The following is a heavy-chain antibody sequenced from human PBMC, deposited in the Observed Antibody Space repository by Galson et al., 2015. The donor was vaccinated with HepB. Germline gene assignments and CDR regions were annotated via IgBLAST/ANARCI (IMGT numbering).Heavy chain of an antibody. J-gene: IGHJ3*02. D-gene: IGHD1-26*01. CDR2: INHSGST. V-gene: IGHV4-34*01. Sequence: ETLSLTCAVYGGSFSGYYWSWIRQPPGKGLEWIGEINHSGSTNYNPSLKSRVTISVDTSKNQFSLKLSSVTAADTAVYYCARRPQRSESRSYYGRGAFDIWGQGTMVTVSS. CDR3: ARRPQRSESRSYYGRGAFDI. CDR1: GGSFSGYY.